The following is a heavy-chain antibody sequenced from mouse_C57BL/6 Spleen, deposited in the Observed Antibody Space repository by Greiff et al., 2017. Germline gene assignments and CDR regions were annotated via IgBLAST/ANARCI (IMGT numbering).Heavy chain of an antibody. CDR3: ARDGSSYWYFGV. CDR1: GYTFTDYN. V-gene: IGHV1-18*01. CDR2: INPNNGGT. D-gene: IGHD1-1*01. Sequence: VQLKQSGPELVKPGASVKIPCKASGYTFTDYNMDWVKQSHGKSLEWIGDINPNNGGTIYNQKFKGKATLTVDKSSSTAYMELRSLTSEDTAVYYCARDGSSYWYFGVWGTGTTVTVSS. J-gene: IGHJ1*03.